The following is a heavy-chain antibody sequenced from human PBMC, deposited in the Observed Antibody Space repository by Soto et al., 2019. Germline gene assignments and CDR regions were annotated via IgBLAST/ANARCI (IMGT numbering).Heavy chain of an antibody. Sequence: GGSLRLSCAASGFTFSSYAMNWVRQAPGKGLEWVSGISGSGGSTYYADSVKGRFTISRDNSKSTLHLQMKSLRAEDTAVYYCAKDPPGPPDYWGQGTLVTVSS. D-gene: IGHD2-8*02. CDR3: AKDPPGPPDY. CDR2: ISGSGGST. CDR1: GFTFSSYA. V-gene: IGHV3-23*01. J-gene: IGHJ4*02.